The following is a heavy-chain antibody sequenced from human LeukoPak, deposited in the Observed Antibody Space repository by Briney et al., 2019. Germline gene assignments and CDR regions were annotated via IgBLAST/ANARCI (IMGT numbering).Heavy chain of an antibody. CDR1: GFTSSSYW. D-gene: IGHD3-3*01. Sequence: GGSLRLSCAASGFTSSSYWMSSVRRAPGKGLEWVANIKEDGSENYYVDSVKGRFTISRDNAKNSLYLQMNSLRAEDTAVYYCARDANYYDFWSGYLLYYFDYWGQGTLVTVSS. CDR2: IKEDGSEN. CDR3: ARDANYYDFWSGYLLYYFDY. V-gene: IGHV3-7*01. J-gene: IGHJ4*02.